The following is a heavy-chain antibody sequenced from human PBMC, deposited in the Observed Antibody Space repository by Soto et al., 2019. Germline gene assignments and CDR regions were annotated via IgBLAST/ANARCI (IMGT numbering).Heavy chain of an antibody. D-gene: IGHD3-10*01. J-gene: IGHJ3*02. CDR3: ASLFRMTMVRTPNAFDI. Sequence: QVQLQQWGAGLLKPSETLSLTCAVYGGSFSGYYWSWIRQPPGKGLEWIGEINNSGSTNYNPSLKSRVTISVDTSKNQFSLKLSSVAAADTAVYYCASLFRMTMVRTPNAFDIWGQGTMVTVSS. CDR1: GGSFSGYY. V-gene: IGHV4-34*01. CDR2: INNSGST.